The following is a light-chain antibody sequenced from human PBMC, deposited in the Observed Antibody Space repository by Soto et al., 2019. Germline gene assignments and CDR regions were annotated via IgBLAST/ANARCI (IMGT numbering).Light chain of an antibody. V-gene: IGKV1-39*01. J-gene: IGKJ1*01. Sequence: DIQMTQSPSSLSASVGDRVTITCRASQSITTFLNWYQHKPGIPPKVLIYAASTLRRGVPSRFTGSGSGTDFTLTISSLQPEDFATYYCQQTYSAPWTFGQATKVEIK. CDR1: QSITTF. CDR2: AAS. CDR3: QQTYSAPWT.